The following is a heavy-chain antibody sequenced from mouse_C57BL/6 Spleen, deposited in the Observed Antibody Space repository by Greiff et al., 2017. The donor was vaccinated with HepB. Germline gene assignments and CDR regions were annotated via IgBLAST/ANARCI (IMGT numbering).Heavy chain of an antibody. CDR1: GYAFSSSW. V-gene: IGHV1-82*01. J-gene: IGHJ2*01. CDR3: ARWDHYYGSSYGEYFDY. D-gene: IGHD1-1*01. CDR2: IYPGDGDT. Sequence: VQLQQSGPELVKPGASVKISCKASGYAFSSSWMNWVKQRPGKGLEWIGRIYPGDGDTNYNGKFKGKATLTADKSSSTAYMQLSSLTSEDSAVYFCARWDHYYGSSYGEYFDYWGQGTTLTVSS.